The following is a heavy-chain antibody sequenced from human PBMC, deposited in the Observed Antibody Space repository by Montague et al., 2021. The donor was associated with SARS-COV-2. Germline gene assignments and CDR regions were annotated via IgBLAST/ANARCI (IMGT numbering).Heavy chain of an antibody. D-gene: IGHD3-22*01. CDR1: GFIFGDYA. Sequence: SRRLSCAASGFIFGDYAMHWVRQAPGKGLEWVSGISWNSGSIGYSDSVKGRFTISRDNAKNSLYLQMNSLRAEDTALYYCAKDMEDIYDSSGYFDYWGQGTLVTVSS. V-gene: IGHV3-9*01. J-gene: IGHJ4*02. CDR3: AKDMEDIYDSSGYFDY. CDR2: ISWNSGSI.